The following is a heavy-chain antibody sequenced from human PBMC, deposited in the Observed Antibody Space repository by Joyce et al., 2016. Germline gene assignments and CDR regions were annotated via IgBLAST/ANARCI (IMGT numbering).Heavy chain of an antibody. CDR2: IYHTGST. J-gene: IGHJ4*02. CDR1: GGSITGYY. D-gene: IGHD5-12*01. Sequence: QVQLQESGPGLVKPSETLSLTRTVSGGSITGYYWSWIRQSPGEGLEWIGYIYHTGSTNYNPSLKSRVTISIDTSRTQFSLKLSSVTAADTAVYYCARGGGYDLMDYWGQGTLVTVSS. CDR3: ARGGGYDLMDY. V-gene: IGHV4-59*01.